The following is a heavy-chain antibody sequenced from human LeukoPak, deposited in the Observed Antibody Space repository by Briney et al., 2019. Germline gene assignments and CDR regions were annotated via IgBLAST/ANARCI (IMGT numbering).Heavy chain of an antibody. J-gene: IGHJ4*02. CDR1: GGTFSNYA. V-gene: IGHV1-69*13. Sequence: SVKVSCKASGGTFSNYAINWVRQAPGQGLEWMGGIIPIFGTANYAQKFQGKVTITADESTSTAYMELSSLRSEDTAIYCCARGWDHDSGGRPTAYVYWGQGTLVSVSS. CDR2: IIPIFGTA. D-gene: IGHD3-22*01. CDR3: ARGWDHDSGGRPTAYVY.